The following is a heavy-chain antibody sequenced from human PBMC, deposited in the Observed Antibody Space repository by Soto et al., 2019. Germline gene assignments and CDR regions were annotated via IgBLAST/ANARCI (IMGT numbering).Heavy chain of an antibody. CDR2: IYYTGTT. J-gene: IGHJ6*03. CDR1: GGSISSSTYH. D-gene: IGHD2-15*01. V-gene: IGHV4-39*02. Sequence: SETLSLTCTVSGGSISSSTYHWAWIRQPPGKGLEWIASIYYTGTTYYSPSLKSRVTISVDTSKNHFSLKLSSVTAADTAVYYCARASCSGGSCYSLDYYYMDFWGKGTTVTVSS. CDR3: ARASCSGGSCYSLDYYYMDF.